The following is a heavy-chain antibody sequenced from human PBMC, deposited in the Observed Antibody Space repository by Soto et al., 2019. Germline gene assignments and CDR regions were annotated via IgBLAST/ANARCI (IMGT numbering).Heavy chain of an antibody. CDR2: IYYSGST. D-gene: IGHD3-10*01. Sequence: PSETLSLTCTVSGGSISSSSYYWGWIRQPPGKGLEWIGSIYYSGSTYYNPSLKSRVTISVDTSKNQFSLKLSSVTAADTAVYYCARQGITMVRGVITRRYYFDYWGQGTLVTVSS. V-gene: IGHV4-39*01. CDR1: GGSISSSSYY. CDR3: ARQGITMVRGVITRRYYFDY. J-gene: IGHJ4*02.